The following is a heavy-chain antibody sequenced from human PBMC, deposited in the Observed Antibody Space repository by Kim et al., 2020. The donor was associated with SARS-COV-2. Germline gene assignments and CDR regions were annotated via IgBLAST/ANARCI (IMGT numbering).Heavy chain of an antibody. V-gene: IGHV5-10-1*01. Sequence: GESLKISCKGSGYSFTSYWINWVRQMPGKGLEWMGRIDPSDSYTNYSPSFQGHVTISVDKSINTAYMQWSSLKASDTAMYYCARGRSLYSSSTARFWGQGTLVTVSS. CDR2: IDPSDSYT. CDR3: ARGRSLYSSSTARF. CDR1: GYSFTSYW. J-gene: IGHJ4*02. D-gene: IGHD6-6*01.